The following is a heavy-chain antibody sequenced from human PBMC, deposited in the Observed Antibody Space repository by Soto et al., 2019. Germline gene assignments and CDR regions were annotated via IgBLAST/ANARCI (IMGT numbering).Heavy chain of an antibody. CDR2: ISGSGGST. V-gene: IGHV3-23*01. D-gene: IGHD3-22*01. J-gene: IGHJ4*02. Sequence: EVQLLESGGGVVQPGGSLRLSCTASGFTFSSYTMSWVRQAPGQGLEWVSAISGSGGSTFYADSVKGRFAITRDDSKNTLCLRINSLGADDTAVYYCATERSFDRSGFYAYFHYWGQGTLV. CDR3: ATERSFDRSGFYAYFHY. CDR1: GFTFSSYT.